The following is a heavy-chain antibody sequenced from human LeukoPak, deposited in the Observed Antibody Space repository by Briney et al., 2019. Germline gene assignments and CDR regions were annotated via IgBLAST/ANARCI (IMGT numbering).Heavy chain of an antibody. D-gene: IGHD2-15*01. CDR3: ARRGEVVAANYGMDV. CDR1: GYGFTSYW. CDR2: IYPGDSDT. V-gene: IGHV5-51*01. Sequence: GEALKISYKGSGYGFTSYWIGWVRRMPGKGVGWMGIIYPGDSDTRYSPSFQGQVTISADKSISTAYLQWSSLKASDTAMYYCARRGEVVAANYGMDVWGQGTTVTVSS. J-gene: IGHJ6*02.